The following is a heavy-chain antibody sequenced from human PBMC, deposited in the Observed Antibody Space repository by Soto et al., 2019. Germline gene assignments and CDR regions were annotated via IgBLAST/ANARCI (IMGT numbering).Heavy chain of an antibody. V-gene: IGHV3-48*01. CDR2: ISSSSRTI. CDR1: GFTFSSYS. CDR3: ARASVGSSWP. D-gene: IGHD6-13*01. Sequence: EVQLVESGGGLVQPGGSLRLSCAASGFTFSSYSMNWVRQAPGKGLEWVSYISSSSRTIYYADSVKGRFTISRDNAKNSLYLQMNSLRAEDTAVYYCARASVGSSWPWGQVTLVTVSS. J-gene: IGHJ5*02.